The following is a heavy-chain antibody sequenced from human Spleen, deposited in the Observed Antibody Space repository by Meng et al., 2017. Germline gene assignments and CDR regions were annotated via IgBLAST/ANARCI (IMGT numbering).Heavy chain of an antibody. V-gene: IGHV4-38-2*02. CDR3: AREAAEFDY. CDR2: IRHSGST. D-gene: IGHD6-13*01. CDR1: GYSISSGYY. J-gene: IGHJ4*02. Sequence: SETLSLTCTVSGYSISSGYYWGWIRQPPGKGREWIGDIRHSGSTDYNPSLKSRVTISLDTSKNQFSLNLSSVTAADTAVYYCAREAAEFDYWGQGTLVTVSS.